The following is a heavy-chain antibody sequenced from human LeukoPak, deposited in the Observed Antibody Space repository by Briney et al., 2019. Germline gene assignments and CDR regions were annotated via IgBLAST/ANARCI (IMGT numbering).Heavy chain of an antibody. Sequence: GGSLRLSCAASGFTFSSHWMHWVRRAPGKGLVWVSRINSDGSSTKYAESVKGRFTISRDNAKNTLHLQMNSLRADDTAVYYCAGGSIGVAETRNSLDYWGQGILVTVSS. J-gene: IGHJ4*02. V-gene: IGHV3-74*03. CDR3: AGGSIGVAETRNSLDY. D-gene: IGHD6-19*01. CDR1: GFTFSSHW. CDR2: INSDGSST.